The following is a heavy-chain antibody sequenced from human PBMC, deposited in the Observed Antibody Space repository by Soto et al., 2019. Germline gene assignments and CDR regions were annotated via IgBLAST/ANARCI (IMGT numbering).Heavy chain of an antibody. CDR3: ARVWNYDSSGYYDGWFDP. CDR2: IIPIFGTA. Sequence: ASVKVSCKASGGTFSSYAISWVRQAPGQGLEWMGGIIPIFGTANYAQKFQGRVTITADESTSTAYMELSSLRSEDTAVYYCARVWNYDSSGYYDGWFDPWGQGTLVTVSS. CDR1: GGTFSSYA. V-gene: IGHV1-69*13. J-gene: IGHJ5*02. D-gene: IGHD3-22*01.